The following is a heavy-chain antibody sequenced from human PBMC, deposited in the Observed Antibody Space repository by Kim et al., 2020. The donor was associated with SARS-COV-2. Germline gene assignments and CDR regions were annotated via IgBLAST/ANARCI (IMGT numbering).Heavy chain of an antibody. V-gene: IGHV4-59*13. CDR3: ARTYPVAGTSFWFDP. CDR2: IYYSGST. D-gene: IGHD6-19*01. Sequence: SETLSLTCTVSGGSISSYYWSWIRQPPGKGLEWIGYIYYSGSTNYNPSLKSRVTISVDTAKNQFSLKLSSVTAADTAVYYCARTYPVAGTSFWFDPWGQGNLVTVSS. CDR1: GGSISSYY. J-gene: IGHJ5*02.